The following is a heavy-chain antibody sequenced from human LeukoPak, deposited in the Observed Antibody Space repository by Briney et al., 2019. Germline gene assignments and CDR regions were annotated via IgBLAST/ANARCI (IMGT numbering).Heavy chain of an antibody. J-gene: IGHJ4*02. CDR3: VRHGLGSSWFGFDY. D-gene: IGHD6-13*01. CDR2: IYPGDSDP. Sequence: GESLKISCKGSGYTFTTYWIGWVRQMPGKGLEWMGIIYPGDSDPRYRPSFQGQVTISADKSISTAYQQWSSLKASDSAMYYCVRHGLGSSWFGFDYWGQGTLVTVSS. CDR1: GYTFTTYW. V-gene: IGHV5-51*01.